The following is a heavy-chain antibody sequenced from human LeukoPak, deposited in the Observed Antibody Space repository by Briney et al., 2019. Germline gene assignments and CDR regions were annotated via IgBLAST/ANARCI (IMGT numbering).Heavy chain of an antibody. CDR2: ISWNSGSI. J-gene: IGHJ4*02. CDR3: AKGHGGKRDYFDY. V-gene: IGHV3-9*03. D-gene: IGHD4-23*01. CDR1: GFTFDDYA. Sequence: GGSLRLSCAASGFTFDDYAMHWVRQAPGKGLEWVSGISWNSGSIGYADSVKGRFTISRDNAKNSLYLQMNSLRAEDMALYYCAKGHGGKRDYFDYWGQGTLVTVSS.